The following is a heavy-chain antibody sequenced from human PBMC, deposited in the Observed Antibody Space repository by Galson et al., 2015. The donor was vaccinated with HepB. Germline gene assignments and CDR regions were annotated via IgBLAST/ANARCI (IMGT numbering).Heavy chain of an antibody. CDR2: INPSGGST. V-gene: IGHV1-46*01. CDR3: ATGSLEYCGGDCSTPLDC. J-gene: IGHJ4*02. Sequence: SVTVSCKASGYTFTSYYMHWVRQAPGQGLEWMGVINPSGGSTSYAQKFQGRVTMTRDTSTSTVYMELSSLRSEDTAVYYCATGSLEYCGGDCSTPLDCWGQGTLVTVSS. CDR1: GYTFTSYY. D-gene: IGHD2-21*02.